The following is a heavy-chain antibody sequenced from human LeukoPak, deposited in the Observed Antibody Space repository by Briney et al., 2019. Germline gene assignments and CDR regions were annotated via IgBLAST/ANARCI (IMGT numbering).Heavy chain of an antibody. V-gene: IGHV3-7*01. CDR2: IKPDGSET. CDR3: ARYASGSYHLDY. J-gene: IGHJ4*02. D-gene: IGHD3-10*01. Sequence: GGSLRLSCAVSGFTFSSYWMSWVRQAPGKGLEWVAKIKPDGSETNHVDSVRGRFTISRYNAKNSLNLQMNSLRAEDTAVYYCARYASGSYHLDYWGQGNLVTVSS. CDR1: GFTFSSYW.